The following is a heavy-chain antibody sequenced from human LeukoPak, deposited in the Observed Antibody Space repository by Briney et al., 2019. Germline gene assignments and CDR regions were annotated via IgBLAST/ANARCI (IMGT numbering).Heavy chain of an antibody. J-gene: IGHJ4*02. Sequence: GGTLRLFCAASGFIFSFYGMSWLRKARGEGLEGVSAISGRGGSTYYADSVEGRFTISRNNSKNPLYLQMNSLRAEDTAVYYGASGRGDGGHSDYWGQGTLVTVSS. CDR2: ISGRGGST. D-gene: IGHD1-26*01. V-gene: IGHV3-23*01. CDR3: ASGRGDGGHSDY. CDR1: GFIFSFYG.